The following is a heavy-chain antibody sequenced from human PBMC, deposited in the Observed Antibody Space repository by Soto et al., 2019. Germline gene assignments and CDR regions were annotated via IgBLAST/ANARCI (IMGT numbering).Heavy chain of an antibody. CDR2: TYYRSKWYN. CDR1: GDSVSSNSAA. J-gene: IGHJ6*03. Sequence: SQTLSLTCAISGDSVSSNSAAWNWIRQSPSRGLEWLGRTYYRSKWYNDYAVSVKSRITINPDTSKNQFSLQLNSVTPEDTAVYYCARRRGDSSGWNYYYYYMDVWGKGTTVTVSS. V-gene: IGHV6-1*01. CDR3: ARRRGDSSGWNYYYYYMDV. D-gene: IGHD6-19*01.